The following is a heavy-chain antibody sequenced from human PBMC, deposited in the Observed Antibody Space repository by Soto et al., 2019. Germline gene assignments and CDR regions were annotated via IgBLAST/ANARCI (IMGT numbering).Heavy chain of an antibody. V-gene: IGHV4-4*02. Sequence: PSETLSLTCAVSGGSISSSNWWSWVRQPPGKGLEWIGEIYHSGSTNYNPSLKSRVTISVDKSKNQFSLKLSSVTAADTAVYYCARVGRAVPGRRPFDYWGQGTLVTVSS. CDR1: GGSISSSNW. J-gene: IGHJ4*02. CDR3: ARVGRAVPGRRPFDY. CDR2: IYHSGST. D-gene: IGHD6-19*01.